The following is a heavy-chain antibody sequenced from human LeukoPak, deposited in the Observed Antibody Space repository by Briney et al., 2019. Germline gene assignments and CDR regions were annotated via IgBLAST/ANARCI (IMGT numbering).Heavy chain of an antibody. Sequence: SQTLSLTCTVSGGSISSGDYYWSWIRQPPGTGLEWIGYIYYSGSTYYNPSLKSRVTISVDTPKNQFSLKLSSVTAADTAVYYCARDRQYCSGGSCYPEWFDPWGQGTLVTVSS. J-gene: IGHJ5*02. D-gene: IGHD2-15*01. CDR3: ARDRQYCSGGSCYPEWFDP. CDR2: IYYSGST. CDR1: GGSISSGDYY. V-gene: IGHV4-30-4*01.